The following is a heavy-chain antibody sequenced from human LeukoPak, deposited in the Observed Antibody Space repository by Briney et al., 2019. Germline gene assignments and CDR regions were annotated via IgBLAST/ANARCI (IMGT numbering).Heavy chain of an antibody. CDR3: ASSTYNYDYALDV. Sequence: GGSLRLSCAASGFIFSTYRMSWVRQAPGKGLEWVSLINDSGRRTYYADSVKGRFTVSRDDSKYTLYLQMNSLRVEDTAVYYCASSTYNYDYALDVWGQGTTVTVSS. J-gene: IGHJ6*02. CDR2: INDSGRRT. CDR1: GFIFSTYR. V-gene: IGHV3-23*01. D-gene: IGHD5-24*01.